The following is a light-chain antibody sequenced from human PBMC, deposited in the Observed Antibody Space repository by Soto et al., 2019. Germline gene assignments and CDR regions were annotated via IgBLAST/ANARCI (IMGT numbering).Light chain of an antibody. CDR2: GAS. J-gene: IGKJ1*01. CDR3: QQYGSSRT. CDR1: QSVSGSY. V-gene: IGKV3-20*01. Sequence: EIVLTQSPGTLSLSPGERATLSCRASQSVSGSYLAWYQQKPGQAPRLLIYGASSRATGIPDRFSGGGSGTDFTLTISRLEPEDFAVYYCQQYGSSRTFDQGTKVEIK.